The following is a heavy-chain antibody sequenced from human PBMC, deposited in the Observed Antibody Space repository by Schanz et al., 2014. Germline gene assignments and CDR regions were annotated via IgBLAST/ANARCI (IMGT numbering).Heavy chain of an antibody. V-gene: IGHV3-21*05. CDR3: ARGIITMVRGGDVGAFDI. D-gene: IGHD3-10*01. J-gene: IGHJ3*02. CDR1: GFTFNNFN. CDR2: ISNSGTYT. Sequence: EVQLVESGGGLIQPGGSLRLSCAASGFTFNNFNMNWVRQAPGKGLEWISYISNSGTYTKYADSVQGRFTISRDNSKNALYLQMDSLRAEDTAVYYCARGIITMVRGGDVGAFDIWGQGTMVTVSS.